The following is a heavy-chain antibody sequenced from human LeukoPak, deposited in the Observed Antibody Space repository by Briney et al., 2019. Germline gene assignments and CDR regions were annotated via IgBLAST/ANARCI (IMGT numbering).Heavy chain of an antibody. V-gene: IGHV4-34*01. D-gene: IGHD3-9*01. J-gene: IGHJ4*02. Sequence: SETLSLTCAVYGGSFSGYYWSWIRQPPGKGLEWIGEINHSGSTNYNPSLKSRVTISVDTSKNQFSLKLSSVTAADTAVYYCARYHILTGYYTFDYWGQGTLVTVSS. CDR2: INHSGST. CDR1: GGSFSGYY. CDR3: ARYHILTGYYTFDY.